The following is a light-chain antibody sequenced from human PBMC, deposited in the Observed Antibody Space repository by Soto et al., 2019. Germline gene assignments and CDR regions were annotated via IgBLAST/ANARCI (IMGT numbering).Light chain of an antibody. CDR2: GAS. CDR1: QSISSSY. V-gene: IGKV3-20*01. CDR3: QQYGTSPRT. J-gene: IGKJ1*01. Sequence: EIVLTQSPGTLSLSPGQRATLSCRASQSISSSYLAWYQQKPGQAPRLLIYGASSRATDIPDRFSGSGSGTDFTLTISGLEPEDFAVYYCQQYGTSPRTFGQGTKVDIK.